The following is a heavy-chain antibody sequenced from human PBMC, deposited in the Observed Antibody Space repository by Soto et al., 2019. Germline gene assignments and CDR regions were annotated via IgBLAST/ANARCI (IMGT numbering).Heavy chain of an antibody. CDR2: ISYDGGNR. CDR1: GFTFSSHG. V-gene: IGHV3-30*18. CDR3: AKDHERMSTLHYFES. Sequence: QVQLVESGGGVVQPGRSLRLSCAASGFTFSSHGMHWVRQAPGKGLEWVTFISYDGGNRYYEDSVKGRFTISRDNSKNTLYLQMNSLTPDDTAVYYCAKDHERMSTLHYFESWGQGALVSVSS. J-gene: IGHJ4*02. D-gene: IGHD1-26*01.